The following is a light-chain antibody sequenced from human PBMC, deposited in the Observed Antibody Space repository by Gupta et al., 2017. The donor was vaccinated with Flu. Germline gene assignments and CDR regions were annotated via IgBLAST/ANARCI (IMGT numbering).Light chain of an antibody. CDR3: QQRSNWRPIFT. V-gene: IGKV3-11*01. CDR1: QSVSIF. J-gene: IGKJ3*01. CDR2: DAS. Sequence: EIVLTQSPATLSLSPGERATLSCRASQSVSIFLVWYQQKPGQAPRLLIYDASNRATGIPARFGCSGSGTDFALTISSLGPEDFAVYYCQQRSNWRPIFTFGPGTKVEIK.